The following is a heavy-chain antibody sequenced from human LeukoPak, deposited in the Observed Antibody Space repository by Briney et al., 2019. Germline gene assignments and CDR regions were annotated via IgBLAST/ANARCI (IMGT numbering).Heavy chain of an antibody. J-gene: IGHJ4*02. CDR1: GGSISGSGYY. D-gene: IGHD1-26*01. CDR3: AKSGGYGLIDY. CDR2: IYYTGNT. V-gene: IGHV4-39*01. Sequence: SSETLSPTCTVSGGSISGSGYYLGWIRQPPGKGLEWIGNIYYTGNTYYNASLQSRVTISIDTSKNQFSLRLNSVTAADTAMYYCAKSGGYGLIDYWGQGTLVTVSS.